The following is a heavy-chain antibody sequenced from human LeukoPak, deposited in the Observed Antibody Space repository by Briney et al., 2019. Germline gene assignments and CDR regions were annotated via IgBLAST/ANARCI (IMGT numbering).Heavy chain of an antibody. CDR1: GFAFSSYN. J-gene: IGHJ4*02. D-gene: IGHD3-10*01. CDR3: ARDHYGSGSYHFDS. Sequence: PGGSLRLSCAASGFAFSSYNMNWVRQAPGKGLEWLSYISSSSSAIYYADSVKGRFTISRDNARNSLYLQMNSLRDEDTAVYFCARDHYGSGSYHFDSWGQGTLVTVSS. V-gene: IGHV3-48*02. CDR2: ISSSSSAI.